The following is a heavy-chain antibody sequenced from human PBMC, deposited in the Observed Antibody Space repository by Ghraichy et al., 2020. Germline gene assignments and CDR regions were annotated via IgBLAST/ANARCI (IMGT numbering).Heavy chain of an antibody. D-gene: IGHD3-10*01. CDR1: GGSISSSSYY. Sequence: SETLSLTCTVSGGSISSSSYYWGWIRQPPGKGLEWIGSIYYSGSTYYNPSLKSRVTISVDTSKNQFSLKLSSVTAADTAVYYCARHVLWFGELHLMGNGENWFDPWGQGTLVTVSS. CDR3: ARHVLWFGELHLMGNGENWFDP. J-gene: IGHJ5*02. V-gene: IGHV4-39*01. CDR2: IYYSGST.